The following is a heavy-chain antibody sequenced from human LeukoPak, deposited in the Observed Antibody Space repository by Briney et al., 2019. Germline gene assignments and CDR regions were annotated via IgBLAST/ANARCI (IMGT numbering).Heavy chain of an antibody. Sequence: PGGSLRLSCAASGFTFSDHYMDRVRQAPGKGLEWVGRIRNKANTYTTIYAASVKGRFTISGDDTRNSLYLQRNSLNTEATALYYCARGYYDSRGHWALGDYWGQGTLVAVSS. D-gene: IGHD3-22*01. J-gene: IGHJ4*02. V-gene: IGHV3-72*01. CDR3: ARGYYDSRGHWALGDY. CDR2: IRNKANTYTT. CDR1: GFTFSDHY.